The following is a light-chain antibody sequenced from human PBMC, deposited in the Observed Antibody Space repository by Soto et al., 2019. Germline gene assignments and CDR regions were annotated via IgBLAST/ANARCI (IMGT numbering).Light chain of an antibody. CDR1: SSDVGGYNY. V-gene: IGLV2-14*01. CDR2: DVN. CDR3: SSYTDTSPVV. Sequence: QSALTQPASVSGSPGQSITISCTGTSSDVGGYNYVSWYQQHPDKAPQLMIYDVNNRPSGVSNRFSGSKSGNTASLTISGLQADDEADCYCSSYTDTSPVVFGGGTKLTVL. J-gene: IGLJ2*01.